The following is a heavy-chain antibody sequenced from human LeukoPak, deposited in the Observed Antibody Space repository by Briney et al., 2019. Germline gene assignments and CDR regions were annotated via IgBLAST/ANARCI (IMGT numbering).Heavy chain of an antibody. CDR1: GGTFSSYA. V-gene: IGHV1-69*05. J-gene: IGHJ4*02. D-gene: IGHD2-2*01. CDR2: IIPIFGTA. CDR3: AREVPSPSYFDY. Sequence: GSSVKVSCKASGGTFSSYAISWVRQAPGQGLEWMGGIIPIFGTANYAQKFQGRVTITTDEPTSTAYMELSSLRSEDTAVYCCAREVPSPSYFDYWGQGTLVTVSS.